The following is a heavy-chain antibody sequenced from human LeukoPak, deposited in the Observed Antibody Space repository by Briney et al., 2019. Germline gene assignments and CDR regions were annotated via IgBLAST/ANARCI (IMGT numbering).Heavy chain of an antibody. CDR3: ARGSSWHEGN. CDR2: IYYSGST. J-gene: IGHJ4*02. D-gene: IGHD6-13*01. CDR1: GGSISSSSYY. V-gene: IGHV4-39*07. Sequence: PSETLSLTCTVSGGSISSSSYYWGWIRQPPGKGLEWIGSIYYSGSTYYNPSLKSRVTISVDTSKNQFSLKPSSVTAADTAVYYCARGSSWHEGNWGQGTLVTVSS.